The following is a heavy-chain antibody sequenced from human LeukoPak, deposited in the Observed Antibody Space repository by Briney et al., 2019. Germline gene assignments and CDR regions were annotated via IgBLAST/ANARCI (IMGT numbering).Heavy chain of an antibody. J-gene: IGHJ3*02. D-gene: IGHD1-1*01. V-gene: IGHV1-18*01. CDR2: ISAYNGNT. CDR3: VRQLERHDAFDI. CDR1: GYTFTSYG. Sequence: GASVKVSCKASGYTFTSYGISWVRQAPGQGLEWMGWISAYNGNTNYARKLQGRVTMTTDTSTSTAYMELRSLRSDDTAVYYCVRQLERHDAFDIWGQGTMVTVSS.